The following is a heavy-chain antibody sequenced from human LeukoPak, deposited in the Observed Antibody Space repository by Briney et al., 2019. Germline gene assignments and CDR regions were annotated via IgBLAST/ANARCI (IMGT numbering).Heavy chain of an antibody. D-gene: IGHD1-14*01. CDR3: ARVLTTDGRYFDY. CDR2: IDYSGST. Sequence: PSETLSLTCTVSGGSISRYYWSWIRQPPAKGLERIGYIDYSGSTTYISSLKSRVTISVETSKNQSSLKRTSVTAADTAVYYCARVLTTDGRYFDYWGQGTLVTVSS. CDR1: GGSISRYY. V-gene: IGHV4-59*01. J-gene: IGHJ4*02.